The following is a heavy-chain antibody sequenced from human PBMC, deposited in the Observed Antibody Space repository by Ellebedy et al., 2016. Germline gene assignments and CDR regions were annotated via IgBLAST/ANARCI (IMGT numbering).Heavy chain of an antibody. Sequence: GESLKISXAASGFTFSSYDMHWVRQATGKGLEWFSAIGTAGDTYYPGSVKGRFTISRENAKNSLYLQMNSLRAGDTAVYYCARGIVVVNPAYWYFDLWGRGTLVTVSS. CDR1: GFTFSSYD. J-gene: IGHJ2*01. V-gene: IGHV3-13*01. CDR3: ARGIVVVNPAYWYFDL. D-gene: IGHD3-22*01. CDR2: IGTAGDT.